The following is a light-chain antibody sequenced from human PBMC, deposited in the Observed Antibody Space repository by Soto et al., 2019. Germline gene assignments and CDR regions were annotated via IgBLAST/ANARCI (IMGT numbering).Light chain of an antibody. Sequence: DIQMTQSPSTLSASVGDRVTITCRASQTISSWLAWYQQKPGKAPKLLIYEASNLENGVPSRFSGSGSGTEFTLTISSLQPDDFATYYCQQYNSYPWTFGQGTRVEIK. J-gene: IGKJ1*01. CDR1: QTISSW. CDR3: QQYNSYPWT. CDR2: EAS. V-gene: IGKV1-5*03.